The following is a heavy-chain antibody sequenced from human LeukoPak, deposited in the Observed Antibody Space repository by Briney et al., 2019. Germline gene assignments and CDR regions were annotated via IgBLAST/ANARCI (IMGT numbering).Heavy chain of an antibody. CDR2: IYYSGST. J-gene: IGHJ6*03. Sequence: SQTLSLTCTASGGSISSGDYYWSWIRQPPGKGLEWIGYIYYSGSTYYNPSLKSRVTISVDTSKNQFSLKLSSVTAADTAVYYCARCITIFGVVIDYYYMDVGGKGTTVTVSS. CDR3: ARCITIFGVVIDYYYMDV. V-gene: IGHV4-30-4*08. D-gene: IGHD3-3*01. CDR1: GGSISSGDYY.